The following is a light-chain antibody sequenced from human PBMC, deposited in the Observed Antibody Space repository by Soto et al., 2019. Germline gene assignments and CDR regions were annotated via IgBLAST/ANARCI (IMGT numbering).Light chain of an antibody. CDR2: EVS. Sequence: QSALTQPASVSGSPGQSITISCTGTSSDVGGYNYVSWYQQHPDKAPKLMIYEVSNRPSGVSNRFSGSKSGNTASLTISGLQSEDEGNYYCSSYTRGSTLVFCGGTQLTVL. J-gene: IGLJ3*02. V-gene: IGLV2-14*01. CDR1: SSDVGGYNY. CDR3: SSYTRGSTLV.